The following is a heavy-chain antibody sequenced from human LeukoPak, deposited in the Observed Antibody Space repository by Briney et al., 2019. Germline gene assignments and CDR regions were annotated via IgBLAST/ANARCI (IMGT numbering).Heavy chain of an antibody. CDR3: ARDVRSPMVRGIVFDY. J-gene: IGHJ4*02. D-gene: IGHD3-10*01. CDR1: GYTFTSYY. V-gene: IGHV1-18*04. Sequence: ASVKVSCKASGYTFTSYYMHWVRQAPGQGLEWMGWTSPYNDDTNYVQKFQGRVKMTTDTSTSTAFMELGSLRSDDTAVYYCARDVRSPMVRGIVFDYWGQGTLVTVSS. CDR2: TSPYNDDT.